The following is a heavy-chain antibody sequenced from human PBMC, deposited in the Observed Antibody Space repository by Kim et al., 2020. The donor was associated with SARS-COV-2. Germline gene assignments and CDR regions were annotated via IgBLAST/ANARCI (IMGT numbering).Heavy chain of an antibody. V-gene: IGHV1-8*01. D-gene: IGHD3-10*01. J-gene: IGHJ5*02. Sequence: ASVKVSCKASGYTFTNFDINWVRQATGQGPEWMVWMDPKSGRRGSAQKFQGRLTLTRNTAMRTAYMELTGLTAEDTAVYYCARVGSGILGPWGQGTLVTVS. CDR1: GYTFTNFD. CDR2: MDPKSGRR. CDR3: ARVGSGILGP.